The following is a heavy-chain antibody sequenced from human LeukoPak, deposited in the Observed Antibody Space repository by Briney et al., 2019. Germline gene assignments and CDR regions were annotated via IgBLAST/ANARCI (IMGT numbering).Heavy chain of an antibody. CDR1: GGSISSYY. D-gene: IGHD3-22*01. J-gene: IGHJ4*02. CDR2: IYDSGST. V-gene: IGHV4-59*01. Sequence: SETLSLTCTVSGGSISSYYWSWIRQPPGTGLEWIGYIYDSGSTNYNPSLKSRVTISVDTSKNQFSLKLSSVTAADTAVYYCARDRSSGYYYPFDYWGQGTLVTVSS. CDR3: ARDRSSGYYYPFDY.